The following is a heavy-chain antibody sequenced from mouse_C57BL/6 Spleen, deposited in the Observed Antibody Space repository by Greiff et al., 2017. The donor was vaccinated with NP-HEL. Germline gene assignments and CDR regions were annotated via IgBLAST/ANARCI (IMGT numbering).Heavy chain of an antibody. Sequence: EVKVEESGPGLVKPSQSLSLTCSVTGYSITSGYYWNWIRQFPGNKLEWMGYISYDGSNNYNPSLKNRISITRDTSKNQFFLKLNSVTTEDTATYYCARGGLGRLDYWGQGTTLTVSS. CDR3: ARGGLGRLDY. CDR1: GYSITSGYY. V-gene: IGHV3-6*01. D-gene: IGHD3-3*01. J-gene: IGHJ2*01. CDR2: ISYDGSN.